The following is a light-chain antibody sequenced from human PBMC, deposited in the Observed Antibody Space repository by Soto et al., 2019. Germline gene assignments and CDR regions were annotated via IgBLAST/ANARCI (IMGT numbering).Light chain of an antibody. J-gene: IGLJ3*02. CDR1: SSDVGGYNY. V-gene: IGLV2-14*01. CDR3: SSYTRSNTRV. Sequence: QSVLTQPASVSGSPGQSITISCTGTSSDVGGYNYVSWYQQHPGKAPKLIIYEVNDRPSGVSNRFSGSKSGNTASLTISGLQAEDEADYFCSSYTRSNTRVFGGGTQLTAL. CDR2: EVN.